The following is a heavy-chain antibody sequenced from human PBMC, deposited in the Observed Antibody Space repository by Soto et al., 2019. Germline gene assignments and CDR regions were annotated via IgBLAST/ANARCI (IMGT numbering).Heavy chain of an antibody. J-gene: IGHJ6*02. V-gene: IGHV1-18*04. CDR3: AKGGTTFTGYYDGRYYYGMDV. CDR1: GYTFTSYG. Sequence: GVSVKVSCKASGYTFTSYGLSWVRQAPGQGLEWMGWISAYNGNKNYAQKLQGRVSRTTDTSPSTAYTELRRLRSDDTAVYYCAKGGTTFTGYYDGRYYYGMDVWGQGTTVTFSS. D-gene: IGHD3-9*01. CDR2: ISAYNGNK.